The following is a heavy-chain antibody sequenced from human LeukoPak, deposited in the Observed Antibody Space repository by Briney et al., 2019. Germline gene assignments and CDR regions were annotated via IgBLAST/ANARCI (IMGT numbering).Heavy chain of an antibody. Sequence: PGGSLRLSCAASGFTFSSYAMSWVRQAPGKGLEWVSAISGSGGSTYYADSVKGRFTISRDNSKNTLYLQMNSLRAEDTAVYYCAKLASVVSEMVGQWLGIDYYYGMDVWGQGTTVTVSS. CDR3: AKLASVVSEMVGQWLGIDYYYGMDV. V-gene: IGHV3-23*01. J-gene: IGHJ6*02. CDR1: GFTFSSYA. CDR2: ISGSGGST. D-gene: IGHD6-19*01.